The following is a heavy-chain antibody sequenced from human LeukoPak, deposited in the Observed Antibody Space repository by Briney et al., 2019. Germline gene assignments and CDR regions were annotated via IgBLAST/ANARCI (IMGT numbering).Heavy chain of an antibody. CDR3: AFASVLLWFGESLNNWFDP. D-gene: IGHD3-10*01. CDR2: IIPILGIA. CDR1: GYTFTGYY. J-gene: IGHJ5*02. Sequence: SVKVSCKASGYTFTGYYMHWVRQAPGQGLEWMGRIIPILGIANYAQTFQGRVTITADKSTSTAYMELSSLRSEDTAVYYCAFASVLLWFGESLNNWFDPWGQGTLVTVSS. V-gene: IGHV1-69*02.